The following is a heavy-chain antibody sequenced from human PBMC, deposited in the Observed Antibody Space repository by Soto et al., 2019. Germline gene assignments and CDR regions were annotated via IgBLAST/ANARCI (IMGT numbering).Heavy chain of an antibody. Sequence: SETLSLTCTVSGAYISGFYWSWIRKSAGKGLEWIGRIYATGTTDYNPSLKSRVMMSVDTSKKQFSLKLRSATAADTAVYYCVRDGTKTLRDWFDPWGQGISVTV. CDR2: IYATGTT. V-gene: IGHV4-4*07. CDR1: GAYISGFY. CDR3: VRDGTKTLRDWFDP. J-gene: IGHJ5*02. D-gene: IGHD1-1*01.